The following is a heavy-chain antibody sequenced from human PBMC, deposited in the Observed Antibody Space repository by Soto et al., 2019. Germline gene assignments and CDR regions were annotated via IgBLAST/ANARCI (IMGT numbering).Heavy chain of an antibody. CDR1: GGSISSSNW. J-gene: IGHJ4*02. CDR2: IYHSGST. CDR3: ARARGARYFDY. V-gene: IGHV4-4*02. D-gene: IGHD2-15*01. Sequence: SETLSLTCAVSGGSISSSNWWSWVRQPPGKGLEWIGEIYHSGSTNYNPSLKSRVTISVDTSKNQFSLKLSSVTAADTAVYYCARARGARYFDYWGQGTLVTLSS.